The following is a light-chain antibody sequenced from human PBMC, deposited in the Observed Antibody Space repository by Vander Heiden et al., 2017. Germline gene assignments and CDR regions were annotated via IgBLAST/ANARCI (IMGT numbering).Light chain of an antibody. CDR2: GAP. J-gene: IGKJ1*01. CDR1: RGVGSN. Sequence: DTVMTQSPATLPVSPGERATLSCRAIRGVGSNLAWYTRKPVPAPRLLIYGAPTGGTGITARFSGSGCGREVTLTISSRQSEDFAVYYCQQHYNWPPWTFGQGTKVEIK. CDR3: QQHYNWPPWT. V-gene: IGKV3-15*01.